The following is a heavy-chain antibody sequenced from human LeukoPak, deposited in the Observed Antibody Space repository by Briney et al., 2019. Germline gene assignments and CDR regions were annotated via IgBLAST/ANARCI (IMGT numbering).Heavy chain of an antibody. J-gene: IGHJ4*02. CDR2: ISGSGGST. D-gene: IGHD6-19*01. CDR1: GFTFSSYA. V-gene: IGHV3-23*01. CDR3: AKDPGSGWNGGIFDY. Sequence: GSLRLSCAASGFTFSSYAMSWVRQAPGKGLEWVSAISGSGGSTYYADSVKGRFTISRDNSKNTLYLQMNSLRAEDTAVYYCAKDPGSGWNGGIFDYWGQGTLVTVSS.